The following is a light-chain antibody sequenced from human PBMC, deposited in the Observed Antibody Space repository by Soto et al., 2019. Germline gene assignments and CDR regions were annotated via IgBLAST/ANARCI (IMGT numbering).Light chain of an antibody. J-gene: IGKJ1*01. CDR3: QQLNSYPLT. CDR2: AAS. V-gene: IGKV1-9*01. Sequence: QLTQSPSSLSASVGDRVTITCRASQGISSYLAWYQQKPGKAPKLLIYAASTLQSRVPSRFSGSGSGTDFTLTISSLQPEDFATYYCQQLNSYPLTFGQGTKVEIK. CDR1: QGISSY.